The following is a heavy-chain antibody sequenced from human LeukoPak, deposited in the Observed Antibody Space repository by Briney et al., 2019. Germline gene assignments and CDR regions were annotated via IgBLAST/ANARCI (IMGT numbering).Heavy chain of an antibody. D-gene: IGHD3-10*01. CDR2: INHSGST. V-gene: IGHV4-34*01. Sequence: PSETLSLTCAVYGGSFSGYYWSWIRQPPGKGLECIGEINHSGSTNYNPSLKSRVTISVDTSKNQFSLKLSSVTAADTAVYYCASLEVRAHYYYYYYMDVWGKGTTVTVSS. CDR1: GGSFSGYY. J-gene: IGHJ6*03. CDR3: ASLEVRAHYYYYYYMDV.